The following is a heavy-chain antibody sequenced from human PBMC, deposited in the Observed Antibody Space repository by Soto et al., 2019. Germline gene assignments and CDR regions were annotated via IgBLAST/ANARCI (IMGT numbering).Heavy chain of an antibody. D-gene: IGHD6-19*01. CDR2: IYYSGSI. Sequence: QVQLQESGPGLVKPSETLSLTCTVSGDSISSLYWSWIRQPPGKGLKWIGYIYYSGSINYIPSLRSLVTISGDPSKNQFSLRLSSLTALGTAVYYCAKSLWDISGWTTDYWGQGNLVTVSS. CDR1: GDSISSLY. V-gene: IGHV4-59*01. J-gene: IGHJ4*02. CDR3: AKSLWDISGWTTDY.